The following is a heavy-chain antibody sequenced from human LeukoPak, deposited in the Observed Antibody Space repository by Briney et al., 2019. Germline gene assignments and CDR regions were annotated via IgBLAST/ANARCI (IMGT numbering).Heavy chain of an antibody. CDR2: IWYDGSNK. J-gene: IGHJ3*02. CDR1: GFTFSSYA. D-gene: IGHD5-12*01. CDR3: ARDSVVTTKHDAFDI. V-gene: IGHV3-33*08. Sequence: GGSLRLSCAASGFTFSSYAMSWVRQAPGKGLEWVAVIWYDGSNKYYADSVKGRFTISRDNSKNTLYLQINSLRAEDTAVYYCARDSVVTTKHDAFDIWGQGTMVTVSS.